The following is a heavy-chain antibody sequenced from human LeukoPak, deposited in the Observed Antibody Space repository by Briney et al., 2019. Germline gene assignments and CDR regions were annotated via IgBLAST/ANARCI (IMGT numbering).Heavy chain of an antibody. CDR3: ARTTRSWYEDNDALDI. CDR1: GYTFTIYT. V-gene: IGHV1-3*01. D-gene: IGHD6-13*01. Sequence: ASVKVSCKASGYTFTIYTMHWVRQAPGQRLEWMGWINAGNGNTKYSQKFQGRVTITRDTSASTAYMELSSLRSEDTAVYYCARTTRSWYEDNDALDIWGQGTTVTVSS. J-gene: IGHJ3*02. CDR2: INAGNGNT.